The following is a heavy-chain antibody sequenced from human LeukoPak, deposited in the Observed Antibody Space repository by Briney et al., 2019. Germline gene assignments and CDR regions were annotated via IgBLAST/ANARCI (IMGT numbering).Heavy chain of an antibody. D-gene: IGHD2-15*01. Sequence: GGSLRLSCAASGFTFSDHYMDWVRQAPGKGLEWVGRTRDKAHSYTTGYAASVKGRFSISRDDSKNSLYLQMNSLKIEDTAVYYCARGFCSSGTCYVGDYWGQGTLATVSS. J-gene: IGHJ4*02. CDR3: ARGFCSSGTCYVGDY. CDR1: GFTFSDHY. V-gene: IGHV3-72*01. CDR2: TRDKAHSYTT.